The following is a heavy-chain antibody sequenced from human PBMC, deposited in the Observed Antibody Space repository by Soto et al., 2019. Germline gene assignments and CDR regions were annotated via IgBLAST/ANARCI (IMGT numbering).Heavy chain of an antibody. D-gene: IGHD4-17*01. V-gene: IGHV4-59*08. CDR1: GGSLSIYY. CDR2: IYYNGST. CDR3: ARFPDYGEYVAP. Sequence: PSETLSLTCTLSGGSLSIYYWSWIRQPPGKGLEWIGYIYYNGSTNYKYNHSFESRVTISVDTSKNQFSLKLTSVTAADTAIYYFARFPDYGEYVAPWGQGTLVTVSS. J-gene: IGHJ5*02.